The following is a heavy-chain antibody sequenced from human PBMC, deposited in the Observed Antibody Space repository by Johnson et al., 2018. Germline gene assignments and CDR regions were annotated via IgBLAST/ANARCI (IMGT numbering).Heavy chain of an antibody. D-gene: IGHD6-6*01. CDR2: IYYSGST. Sequence: QVQLQESGPGLVRPSETLSLTCTVSAGSITSYYWSWIRQPPGKGLEWIGYIYYSGSTNYNPSPKSRVTITVDTSKNQFSLKLSSVTAADTAVYYCARFVSSIAARPGSYYYYYGMDVWGQGTTVTVSS. V-gene: IGHV4-59*01. J-gene: IGHJ6*02. CDR1: AGSITSYY. CDR3: ARFVSSIAARPGSYYYYYGMDV.